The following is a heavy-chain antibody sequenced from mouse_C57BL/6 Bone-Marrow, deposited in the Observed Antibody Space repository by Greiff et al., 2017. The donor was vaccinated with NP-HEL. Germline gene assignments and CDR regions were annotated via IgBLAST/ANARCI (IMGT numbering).Heavy chain of an antibody. CDR1: GFSLTSYG. Sequence: VQLQQSGPGLVAPSQCLSITCTVSGFSLTSYGVSWVRQPPGKGLEWLVVIWCEGSTNYHSALISRLSISKDNSKSQVFLKLNSLQTDDTATYYCAKPGYYGTKSYWYFDVWGTGTTVTVSS. J-gene: IGHJ1*03. CDR3: AKPGYYGTKSYWYFDV. D-gene: IGHD1-1*01. V-gene: IGHV2-3*01. CDR2: IWCEGST.